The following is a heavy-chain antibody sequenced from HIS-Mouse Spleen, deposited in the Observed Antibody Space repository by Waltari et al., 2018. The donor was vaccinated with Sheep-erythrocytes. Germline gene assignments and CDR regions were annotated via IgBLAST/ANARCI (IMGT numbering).Heavy chain of an antibody. Sequence: QVQLVQSGAEVKKPGASVKVSCKASGYTFTGYYMHWVRQAPGQGLGGMGWMTPNSGDTNYATRVQGRVTMTRDTSNSTAYMELSRLRSDDTAVYYCARGYCSSTSCYGYFQHWGQGTLVTVSS. CDR3: ARGYCSSTSCYGYFQH. J-gene: IGHJ1*01. V-gene: IGHV1-2*02. D-gene: IGHD2-2*01. CDR1: GYTFTGYY. CDR2: MTPNSGDT.